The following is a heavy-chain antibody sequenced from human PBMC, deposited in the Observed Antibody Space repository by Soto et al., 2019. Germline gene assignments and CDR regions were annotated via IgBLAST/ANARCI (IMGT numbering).Heavy chain of an antibody. V-gene: IGHV1-69*13. CDR2: IIPIFGTA. CDR3: ARVKYPQVGATPDAFDI. J-gene: IGHJ3*02. Sequence: ASVKVSCKASGGTFSSYAISWVRQAPGQGLEWMGGIIPIFGTANYAQKFQGRVTITADESTSTAYMELSSLRSEDTAVYYCARVKYPQVGATPDAFDIWGQGTMVTVSS. D-gene: IGHD1-26*01. CDR1: GGTFSSYA.